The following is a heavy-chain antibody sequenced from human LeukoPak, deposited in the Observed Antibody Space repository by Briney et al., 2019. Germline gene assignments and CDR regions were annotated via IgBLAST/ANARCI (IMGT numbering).Heavy chain of an antibody. CDR3: ARGDLGAFDI. CDR2: IYYSGST. D-gene: IGHD3-10*01. Sequence: PSETLSLTCTVSGGSISSDYWSWLRQPPGKGLEYIGYIYYSGSTSYNPSLKSRVTISLDTSKNQFSLKLSSVTAADTAVYYCARGDLGAFDIWGQGTMVTVSS. CDR1: GGSISSDY. V-gene: IGHV4-59*08. J-gene: IGHJ3*02.